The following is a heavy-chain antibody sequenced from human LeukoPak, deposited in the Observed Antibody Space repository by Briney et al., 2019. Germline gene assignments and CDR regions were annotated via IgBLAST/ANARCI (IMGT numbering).Heavy chain of an antibody. CDR2: IYYSGST. V-gene: IGHV4-59*08. CDR3: AKSGGYGLIDY. Sequence: PSETLSLTCTVSGGSISSYYWSWIRQPPGKGLEWIGYIYYSGSTNYNPSLKSRVTISIDTSKNQFSLKLNSVTAADTAMYYCAKSGGYGLIDYWGQGTLVTVSS. D-gene: IGHD1-26*01. J-gene: IGHJ4*02. CDR1: GGSISSYY.